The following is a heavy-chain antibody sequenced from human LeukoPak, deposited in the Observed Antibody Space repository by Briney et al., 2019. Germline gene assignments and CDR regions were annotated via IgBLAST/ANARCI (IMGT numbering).Heavy chain of an antibody. D-gene: IGHD3-10*01. Sequence: GGSLRLSCAASGFTLSSYSMNWVRQAPGKGLEWVSSISSSSSYIYYADSVKGRFTISRDNSKNTLYLQMNSLRAEDTAVYYCASSTMVRGYFDYWGQGTLVTVSS. CDR2: ISSSSSYI. CDR1: GFTLSSYS. J-gene: IGHJ4*02. CDR3: ASSTMVRGYFDY. V-gene: IGHV3-21*01.